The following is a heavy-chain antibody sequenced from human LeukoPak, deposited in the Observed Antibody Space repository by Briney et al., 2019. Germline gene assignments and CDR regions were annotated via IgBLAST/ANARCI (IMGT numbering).Heavy chain of an antibody. CDR1: GYTFTSYD. Sequence: ASVKVSCKASGYTFTSYDINWVRQATGQGLEWMGWMNPNSGNTGYAQKFQGRVTITTDTSTSTAYMELRSLRSDDTAVYYCARDARSTRGYFDYWGQGTLVTVSS. V-gene: IGHV1-8*03. CDR2: MNPNSGNT. D-gene: IGHD2-15*01. J-gene: IGHJ4*02. CDR3: ARDARSTRGYFDY.